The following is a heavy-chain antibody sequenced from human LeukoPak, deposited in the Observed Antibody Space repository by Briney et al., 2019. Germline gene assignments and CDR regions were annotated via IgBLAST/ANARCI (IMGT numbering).Heavy chain of an antibody. CDR2: INPNSGGT. J-gene: IGHJ1*01. D-gene: IGHD3-3*01. CDR3: ALQAFGVVIQYFQH. CDR1: GYTFTGYY. Sequence: ASVKVSCKASGYTFTGYYMHWVRQAPGQGLEWMGWINPNSGGTNYAQKFQGRVTITADESTSTAYMELSSLRSEDTAVYYCALQAFGVVIQYFQHWGQGALVTVSS. V-gene: IGHV1-2*02.